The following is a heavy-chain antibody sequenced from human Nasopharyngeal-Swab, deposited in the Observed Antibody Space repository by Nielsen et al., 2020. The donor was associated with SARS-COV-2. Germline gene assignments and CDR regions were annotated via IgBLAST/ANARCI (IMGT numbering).Heavy chain of an antibody. CDR3: TRDFGMATFDS. CDR1: GFTFSNYW. Sequence: GESLKISCVASGFTFSNYWMYWVRQAPGKGLVWVSRIKHDGSGAKYADSVKGRFTISRDNAKNTLYLHMNSLTAEDTAVYYCTRDFGMATFDSWGQGTLVTVSS. J-gene: IGHJ4*02. CDR2: IKHDGSGA. V-gene: IGHV3-74*03. D-gene: IGHD3-16*01.